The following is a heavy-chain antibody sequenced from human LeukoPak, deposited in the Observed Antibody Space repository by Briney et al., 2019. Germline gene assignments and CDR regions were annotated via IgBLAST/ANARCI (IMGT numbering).Heavy chain of an antibody. V-gene: IGHV3-23*01. Sequence: GGSLRLSCAASGFTFSSYAMSWVRQAPGKGMEWVSAISGSGGSTYYADSVKGRFTISRDNSKNTLYLQMNSLRAEDTAVYYCAKMRSLIYCSNGVCGPFDYWGQGTLVTVSS. CDR2: ISGSGGST. J-gene: IGHJ4*02. CDR1: GFTFSSYA. D-gene: IGHD2-8*01. CDR3: AKMRSLIYCSNGVCGPFDY.